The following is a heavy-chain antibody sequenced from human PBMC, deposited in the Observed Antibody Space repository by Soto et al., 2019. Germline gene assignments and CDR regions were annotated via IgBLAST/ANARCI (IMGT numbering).Heavy chain of an antibody. CDR3: AKFLVEQWRDNYYYGTEG. CDR1: GFTFSSYA. CDR2: ISGSGGST. D-gene: IGHD6-19*01. V-gene: IGHV3-23*01. J-gene: IGHJ6*02. Sequence: VGSLRLSCAAPGFTFSSYAMSWVRQAPGKGPEWVSAISGSGGSTYYADSVKGRFTISRDNSKNTLYLQMNSLRAEDTAVYYCAKFLVEQWRDNYYYGTEGWGQGTMVT.